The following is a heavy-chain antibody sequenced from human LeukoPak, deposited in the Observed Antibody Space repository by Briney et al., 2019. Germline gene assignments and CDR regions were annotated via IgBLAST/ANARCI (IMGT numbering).Heavy chain of an antibody. Sequence: GGSLRLSCAASGFTFSSYAMSWVRQAPGKGLEWVSAISGSGGSTYYADSVKGRFTISRDNSKDTLYLQMNSLRAEDTAVYYCAKSLDILTGYFDYWGQGTLVTVSS. V-gene: IGHV3-23*01. CDR3: AKSLDILTGYFDY. CDR1: GFTFSSYA. D-gene: IGHD3-9*01. CDR2: ISGSGGST. J-gene: IGHJ4*02.